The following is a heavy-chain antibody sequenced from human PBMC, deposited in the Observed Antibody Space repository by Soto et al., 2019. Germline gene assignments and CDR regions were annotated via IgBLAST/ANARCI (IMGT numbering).Heavy chain of an antibody. CDR2: FSTNSRTI. Sequence: EVQLVESGGGLVQPGGSLRLSCVASGFTFSSYSMNWVRQAPGKGLEWVSYFSTNSRTIHYADSVKGRFTISRDNAKNSLYLQMNSLRDEDTAVYYCARDFAWAFDYWGQGTLLTVSP. D-gene: IGHD1-26*01. V-gene: IGHV3-48*02. CDR1: GFTFSSYS. J-gene: IGHJ4*02. CDR3: ARDFAWAFDY.